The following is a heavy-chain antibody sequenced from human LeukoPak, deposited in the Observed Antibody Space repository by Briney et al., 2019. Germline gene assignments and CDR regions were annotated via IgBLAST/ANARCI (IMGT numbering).Heavy chain of an antibody. J-gene: IGHJ5*02. CDR1: GGSFSGYY. CDR2: INHSGST. CDR3: ARGRRYTMVRGVRTGLAPFDP. Sequence: PSETPSLTCAVYGGSFSGYYWSWIRQPPGKGLEWIGEINHSGSTNYNPSLKSRVTISVDTSKNQFSLKLSSVTAADTAVYYCARGRRYTMVRGVRTGLAPFDPWGQGTLVTVSS. D-gene: IGHD3-10*01. V-gene: IGHV4-34*01.